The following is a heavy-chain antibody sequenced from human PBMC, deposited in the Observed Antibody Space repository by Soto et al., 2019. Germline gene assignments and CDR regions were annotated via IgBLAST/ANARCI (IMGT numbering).Heavy chain of an antibody. D-gene: IGHD5-18*01. CDR3: ARERSFGYSYGYSWFDP. J-gene: IGHJ5*02. CDR2: IIPIFGTA. Sequence: QVQLVQSGAEVKKPGSSVKVSCKASGGTFSSYAISWVRQAPGQGLEWMGGIIPIFGTANYAQKFQGRVTITADESTSTAYMELSSLRSEDTAVYYCARERSFGYSYGYSWFDPWGQGTLVTVSS. V-gene: IGHV1-69*12. CDR1: GGTFSSYA.